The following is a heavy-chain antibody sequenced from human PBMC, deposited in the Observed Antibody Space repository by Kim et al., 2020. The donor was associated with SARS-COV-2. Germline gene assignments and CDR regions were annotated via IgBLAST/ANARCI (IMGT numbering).Heavy chain of an antibody. CDR2: ISSTSSYR. J-gene: IGHJ6*02. Sequence: GGSLRLSCAASGFNFSHYNMNWVRQAPGKGLEWVASISSTSSYRDYADSVQGRFTISRDNPKNTLFLQMSSLSPGDAALYDCARDKLNASSGGPYFYYGIDVWGHGTTVTVSS. D-gene: IGHD3-9*01. V-gene: IGHV3-21*01. CDR1: GFNFSHYN. CDR3: ARDKLNASSGGPYFYYGIDV.